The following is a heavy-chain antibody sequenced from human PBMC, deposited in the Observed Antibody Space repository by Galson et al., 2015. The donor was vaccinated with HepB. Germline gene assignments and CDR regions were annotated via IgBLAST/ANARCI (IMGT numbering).Heavy chain of an antibody. CDR3: ARAPSAIIVKYFDL. D-gene: IGHD2/OR15-2a*01. Sequence: SESLSLTCTVSGGSISGYYWSWIRQSPGKGLEWIGYIYHSGSANYNPSLKSRVTISIDTSKNQFSLKLSSVTAADTAVYYCARAPSAIIVKYFDLWGRGTLVTVSS. V-gene: IGHV4-59*01. J-gene: IGHJ2*01. CDR2: IYHSGSA. CDR1: GGSISGYY.